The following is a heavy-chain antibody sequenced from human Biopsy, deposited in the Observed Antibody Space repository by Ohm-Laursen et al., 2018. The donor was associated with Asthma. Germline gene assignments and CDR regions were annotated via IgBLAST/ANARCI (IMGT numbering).Heavy chain of an antibody. CDR3: AKRRGYSDLTDFDH. CDR2: IKHDGSEK. J-gene: IGHJ4*02. V-gene: IGHV3-7*01. CDR1: GFTFGDYC. Sequence: SLRLSCSASGFTFGDYCMSWVRQVPGKGLEWVANIKHDGSEKNHVDSLKGRFTISGDNAKSTLYLQMNRLRTDDTAVYFCAKRRGYSDLTDFDHWGQGTLVTVSS. D-gene: IGHD3-3*01.